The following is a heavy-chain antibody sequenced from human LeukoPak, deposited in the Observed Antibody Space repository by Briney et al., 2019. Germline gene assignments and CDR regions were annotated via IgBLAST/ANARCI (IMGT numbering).Heavy chain of an antibody. J-gene: IGHJ4*02. CDR3: ARASPNWNPPDY. Sequence: PSETLSLTCTVSGDSLSGFFWSWIRQPPGKGLEWIGYVYNSGSTDYNPSLRSRVTISEDRSNNQFSLKLNFVTAADTAVYYCARASPNWNPPDYWGQGTLVTVSS. V-gene: IGHV4-59*08. CDR2: VYNSGST. CDR1: GDSLSGFF. D-gene: IGHD1-1*01.